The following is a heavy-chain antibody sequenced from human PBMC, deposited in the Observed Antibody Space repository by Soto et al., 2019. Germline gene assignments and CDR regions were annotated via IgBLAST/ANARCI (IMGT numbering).Heavy chain of an antibody. CDR2: ISYDGSNK. CDR3: ARAYYDILTGYYKTYGAFDI. D-gene: IGHD3-9*01. CDR1: GFTFSSYA. J-gene: IGHJ3*02. Sequence: GGSLILSCAASGFTFSSYAMRWVRQAPGKGLEWVAVISYDGSNKYYADSVKGRFTISRDNSKNTLYLQMNSLRAEDTAVYYCARAYYDILTGYYKTYGAFDIWGQGTMVTVSS. V-gene: IGHV3-30-3*01.